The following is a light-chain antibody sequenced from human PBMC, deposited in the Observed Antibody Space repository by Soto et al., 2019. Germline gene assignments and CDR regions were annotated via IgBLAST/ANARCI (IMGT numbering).Light chain of an antibody. J-gene: IGLJ3*02. CDR1: SSDVGTYNL. V-gene: IGLV2-23*01. CDR2: EDN. Sequence: QSVLTQPASVSGSPGQSITISCTGSSSDVGTYNLVSWYQQHPGKAPKLIIYEDNKRPSGLSNRFSGSKSGNTASLTIAGLQAGDEADYYCCSYAGGNSGVFGGGTKLTVL. CDR3: CSYAGGNSGV.